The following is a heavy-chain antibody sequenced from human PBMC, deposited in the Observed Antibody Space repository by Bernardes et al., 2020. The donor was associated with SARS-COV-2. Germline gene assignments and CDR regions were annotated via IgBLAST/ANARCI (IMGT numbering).Heavy chain of an antibody. CDR2: LSWNSGGI. Sequence: GGSLRLSCAASGFIFDDYAMHWVRQAPGKGLEWVSGLSWNSGGIAYADSVKGRFTISRDNAKNSLYLQMNSLRAEDTAVYYCARDEGYYGMDYYGMDVWGQGTTVTVSS. V-gene: IGHV3-9*01. D-gene: IGHD3-10*01. CDR1: GFIFDDYA. J-gene: IGHJ6*02. CDR3: ARDEGYYGMDYYGMDV.